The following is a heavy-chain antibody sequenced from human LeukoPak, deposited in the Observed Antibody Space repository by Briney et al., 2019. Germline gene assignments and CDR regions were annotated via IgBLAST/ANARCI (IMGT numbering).Heavy chain of an antibody. D-gene: IGHD3-22*01. CDR1: GFTFSGYV. Sequence: GRSLRLSCAASGFTFSGYVMTWVRQAPGKGLECVSSITFSSSHIYYADSVKGRFTISRDNSKNTLYLQMNSLRVEDTAVYYCAKWLRDYDSYGYYWGQGTLVTVSS. V-gene: IGHV3-21*01. CDR3: AKWLRDYDSYGYY. CDR2: ITFSSSHI. J-gene: IGHJ4*02.